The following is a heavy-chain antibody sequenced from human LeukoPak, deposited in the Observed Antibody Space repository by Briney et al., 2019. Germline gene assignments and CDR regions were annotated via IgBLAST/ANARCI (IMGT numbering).Heavy chain of an antibody. CDR1: GYTFVGYN. Sequence: GASVKVSCKASGYTFVGYNMHWVRQASGQGLEWMGWMNPNSGNTGCAQKFLGRLTMTRNTSITTAYMELSSLRSEDTAIYYCARRGDSSSWYGRFDYWGQGTLVTVSS. J-gene: IGHJ4*02. CDR2: MNPNSGNT. V-gene: IGHV1-8*01. D-gene: IGHD6-13*01. CDR3: ARRGDSSSWYGRFDY.